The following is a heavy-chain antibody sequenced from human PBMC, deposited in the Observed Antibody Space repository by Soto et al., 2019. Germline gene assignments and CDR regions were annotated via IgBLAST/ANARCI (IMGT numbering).Heavy chain of an antibody. CDR1: GGSISSGGYS. V-gene: IGHV4-30-2*01. CDR3: ARGHDSNDN. D-gene: IGHD3-22*01. J-gene: IGHJ4*02. Sequence: PSETLSLTCAVSGGSISSGGYSWSWIRQPPGKGLEWIGYIYHSGSTYYNTSLKSRVTISIDSSKNQFSLKLTSVTAADTAVYYCARGHDSNDNWGQGTLVTVSS. CDR2: IYHSGST.